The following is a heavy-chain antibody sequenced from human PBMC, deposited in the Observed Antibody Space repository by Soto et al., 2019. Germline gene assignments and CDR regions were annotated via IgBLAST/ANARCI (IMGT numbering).Heavy chain of an antibody. V-gene: IGHV5-10-1*01. CDR1: GYSFTSYW. CDR3: PRWGYCSGGSFYGFDP. D-gene: IGHD2-15*01. CDR2: IDPSDSYT. Sequence: EVQLVQSGAEVKKPGESLRISCKGSGYSFTSYWISWVRQMPGKGLEWMGRIDPSDSYTNYSPSFQGHVTISADKSISTAYLQWSSRKASDTAMYYWPRWGYCSGGSFYGFDPWGQGNLVTVSS. J-gene: IGHJ5*02.